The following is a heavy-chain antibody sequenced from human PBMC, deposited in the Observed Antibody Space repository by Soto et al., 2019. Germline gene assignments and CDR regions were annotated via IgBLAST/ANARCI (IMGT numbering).Heavy chain of an antibody. D-gene: IGHD3-22*01. CDR2: INPSGGST. Sequence: GASVKVSCKASGYTFTSYYMHWVRQAPGQGLEWMGIINPSGGSTSYAQKFQGRVTMTRDTSTSTVYMELSSLRSEDTAVYYCARLRYYYDSSGLNYGMDVWGQGTTVTVSS. CDR1: GYTFTSYY. V-gene: IGHV1-46*01. J-gene: IGHJ6*02. CDR3: ARLRYYYDSSGLNYGMDV.